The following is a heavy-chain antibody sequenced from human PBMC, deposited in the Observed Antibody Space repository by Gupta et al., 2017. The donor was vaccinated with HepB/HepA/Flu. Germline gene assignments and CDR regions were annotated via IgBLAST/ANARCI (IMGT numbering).Heavy chain of an antibody. CDR3: AKALSSGRLYYFDF. D-gene: IGHD6-19*01. J-gene: IGHJ4*02. V-gene: IGHV3-23*01. Sequence: EVQLLESGGGLVQPGGSLRLSCAASGFPFSSFGMSWVRQAAGKGLEWVSDIVGDGGKTHYADSLKGRFTISRDNSKNTVYLQMSSLSPEDTAVYYCAKALSSGRLYYFDFRGQGTLVTVSS. CDR2: IVGDGGKT. CDR1: GFPFSSFG.